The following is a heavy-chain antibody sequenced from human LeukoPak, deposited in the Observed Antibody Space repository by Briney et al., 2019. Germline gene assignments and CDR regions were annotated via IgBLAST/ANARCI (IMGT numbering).Heavy chain of an antibody. CDR2: IYTSGSA. CDR1: GGSISSYY. J-gene: IGHJ4*02. D-gene: IGHD1-26*01. CDR3: ARGAFDSFDY. V-gene: IGHV4-4*07. Sequence: SETLSPTCTVSGGSISSYYWNWIRQPAGKGLEWIGRIYTSGSANYNPSLKSRVTMSVDTSKNQFSLKLSSVTAADTAVYYCARGAFDSFDYWGQGTLVTVSS.